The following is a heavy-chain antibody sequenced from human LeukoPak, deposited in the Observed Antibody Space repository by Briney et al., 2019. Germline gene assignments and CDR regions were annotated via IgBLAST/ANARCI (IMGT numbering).Heavy chain of an antibody. CDR1: GYTFTSYA. D-gene: IGHD5-12*01. CDR3: ARAGSGYDRSWFDP. Sequence: ASVKVSCKASGYTFTSYAISWVRQAPGQGLEWMGGIIPIFGTANYAQKFQGRVTITTDESTSTAYMELSSLRSEDTAVYYCARAGSGYDRSWFDPWGQGTLVTVSS. V-gene: IGHV1-69*05. J-gene: IGHJ5*02. CDR2: IIPIFGTA.